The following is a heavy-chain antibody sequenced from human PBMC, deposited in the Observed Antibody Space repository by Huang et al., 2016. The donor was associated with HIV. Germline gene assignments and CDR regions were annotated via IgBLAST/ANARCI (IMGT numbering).Heavy chain of an antibody. CDR1: GVSFTNYA. V-gene: IGHV3-30*02. D-gene: IGHD3-16*01. J-gene: IGHJ4*02. CDR2: IRHDGSDK. CDR3: AKDTWGGVLDY. Sequence: QVRLAESGGGVVQPGGSLRLSCVVSGVSFTNYAMHWVRQAPGKGLEWLTFIRHDGSDKFYAQSVKGRFHISRDDSNSTLYLQMNSLRLDDTAVYYCAKDTWGGVLDYWGQGTLVTVSS.